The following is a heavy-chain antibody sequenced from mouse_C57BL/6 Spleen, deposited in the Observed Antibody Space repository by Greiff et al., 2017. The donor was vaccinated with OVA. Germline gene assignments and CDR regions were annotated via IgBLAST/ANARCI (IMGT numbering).Heavy chain of an antibody. V-gene: IGHV1-52*01. J-gene: IGHJ4*01. CDR2: IDPSDSET. CDR1: GYTFTSYW. CDR3: ASHYDYDNYAMDY. D-gene: IGHD2-4*01. Sequence: QVQLQQPGAELVRPGSSVKLSCKASGYTFTSYWMHWVKQRPIQGLEWIGNIDPSDSETHSNQKFKDKATLTVDKSSSTAYMQLSSLTSEDSAVYYCASHYDYDNYAMDYWGQGTSVTVSS.